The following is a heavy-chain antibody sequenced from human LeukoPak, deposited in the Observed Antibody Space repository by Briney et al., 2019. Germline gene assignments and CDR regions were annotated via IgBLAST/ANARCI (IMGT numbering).Heavy chain of an antibody. CDR1: GFTFRNAW. CDR3: ARDLWGTSGYRFDY. CDR2: ISSTSGTI. J-gene: IGHJ4*02. D-gene: IGHD3-22*01. Sequence: GGSLRLSCAASGFTFRNAWMSWVRQAPGQGLEWVSYISSTSGTIYYADSVKGRFTISRDNAKTSLYLQMDSLRDEDTAVYYCARDLWGTSGYRFDYWGQGTLVTVSS. V-gene: IGHV3-48*02.